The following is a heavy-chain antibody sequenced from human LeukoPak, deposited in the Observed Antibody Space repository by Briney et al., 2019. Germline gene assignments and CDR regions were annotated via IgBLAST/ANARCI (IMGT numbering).Heavy chain of an antibody. CDR3: ARAPDYGPPNFDY. V-gene: IGHV4-34*01. D-gene: IGHD4/OR15-4a*01. Sequence: PSETLSLTCAVYGGSFSGYYWSWIRQPPGKGLEWIGEINHSGSTNYNPSLKSRVTISVDTSKNQFSLKLSSVTAADTAVCYCARAPDYGPPNFDYWGQGTLVTVSS. CDR2: INHSGST. J-gene: IGHJ4*02. CDR1: GGSFSGYY.